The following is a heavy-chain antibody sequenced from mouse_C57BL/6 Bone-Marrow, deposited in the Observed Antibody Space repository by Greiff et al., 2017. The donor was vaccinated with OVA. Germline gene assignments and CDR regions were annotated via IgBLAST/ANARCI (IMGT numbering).Heavy chain of an antibody. V-gene: IGHV1-4*01. Sequence: VERQQSGAELARPGASVEMSCKASGYTFTSYTMHWVKQRPGQGLEWIGYINPSCGYTTYNQKFKDKATLTADKSSSTAYMQLSSLTSEDSAVYYCARGAAVEGDYWGQGTTLTVSS. CDR1: GYTFTSYT. D-gene: IGHD1-1*01. CDR3: ARGAAVEGDY. J-gene: IGHJ2*01. CDR2: INPSCGYT.